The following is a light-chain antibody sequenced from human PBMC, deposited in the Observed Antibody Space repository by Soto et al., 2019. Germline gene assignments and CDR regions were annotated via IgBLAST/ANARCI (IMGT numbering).Light chain of an antibody. CDR2: PDT. J-gene: IGLJ2*01. V-gene: IGLV3-1*01. CDR3: QTWDNGIAV. Sequence: SYELTQPPSVSVSPGQTVSITCSGDKLGDKYACWYQQKPGQSPVLVIYPDTKRPSGVPERFSGSNSGNTVTLTISGAQAMDEADYYCQTWDNGIAVFGGGTKVTVL. CDR1: KLGDKY.